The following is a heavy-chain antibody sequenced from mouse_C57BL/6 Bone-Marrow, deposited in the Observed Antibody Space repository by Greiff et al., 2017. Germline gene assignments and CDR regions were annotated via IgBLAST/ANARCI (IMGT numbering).Heavy chain of an antibody. CDR2: IDPENGDT. CDR1: GFTIKDDY. Sequence: VQLQQSGAELVRPGASVKLSCTASGFTIKDDYMHWVKQRPEQGLEWIGWIDPENGDTEYASKFQGKATITADTSSNTAYLQLSSLTSEDTAVYYCTVYYYGSDYWGQGTTLTVSS. V-gene: IGHV14-4*01. D-gene: IGHD1-1*01. J-gene: IGHJ2*01. CDR3: TVYYYGSDY.